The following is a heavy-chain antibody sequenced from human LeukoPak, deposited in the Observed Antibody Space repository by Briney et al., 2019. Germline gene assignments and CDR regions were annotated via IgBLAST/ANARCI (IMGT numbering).Heavy chain of an antibody. CDR1: GFTFSSPA. CDR3: ASPRGDDSGGYYTWYFHH. CDR2: ITPSGDGT. D-gene: IGHD3-22*01. Sequence: PGGSLRLSCAASGFTFSSPAMSWVRQTPGKGLEWVSSITPSGDGTYYADSVKGRFTISRDNAKKSLYLRMDSLTAEDTAVYYCASPRGDDSGGYYTWYFHHWGQGILVTVSS. J-gene: IGHJ1*01. V-gene: IGHV3-23*01.